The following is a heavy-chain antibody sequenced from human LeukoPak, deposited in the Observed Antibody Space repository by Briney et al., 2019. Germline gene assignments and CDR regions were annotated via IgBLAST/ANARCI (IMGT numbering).Heavy chain of an antibody. D-gene: IGHD2-2*03. J-gene: IGHJ5*02. CDR2: IYYSGST. CDR1: GGSISSGDYY. Sequence: PSETLSLTCTVSGGSISSGDYYWSWIRQPPGKGREWIGYIYYSGSTYYNPSLKSRVTISVDTSKNQFSLKLSSMTAADTAVYYCDRGGGYCSSTSCYPRGCFDPWGQGTLVTVSS. CDR3: DRGGGYCSSTSCYPRGCFDP. V-gene: IGHV4-30-4*08.